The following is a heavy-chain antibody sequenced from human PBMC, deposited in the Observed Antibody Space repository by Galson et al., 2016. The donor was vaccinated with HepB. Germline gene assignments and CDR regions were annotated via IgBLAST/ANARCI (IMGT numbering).Heavy chain of an antibody. V-gene: IGHV3-7*01. D-gene: IGHD3-10*01. CDR2: ISGDGIVR. CDR1: GFTFNAHG. J-gene: IGHJ4*02. Sequence: SLRLSCAASGFTFNAHGMNWVRQAPGKGLEWVANISGDGIVRYYAESVRGRFTISRDNAKNSLYLQMNGLRDDETAVYYCSREMTGSYFYWGQGTLVTVSS. CDR3: SREMTGSYFY.